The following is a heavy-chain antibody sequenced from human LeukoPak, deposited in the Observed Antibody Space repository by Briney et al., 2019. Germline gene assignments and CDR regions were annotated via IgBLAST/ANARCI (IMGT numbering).Heavy chain of an antibody. CDR3: AKDVAPDSGWDLDY. J-gene: IGHJ4*02. D-gene: IGHD6-19*01. V-gene: IGHV3-23*01. Sequence: GGSLRLSCAVSGLTFSTYSMTWVRQGPGKGLEWVSSIYNSGAKIFYANSVKGRFTISRDNSKNMLYLQMNSLRVEDSAVYYCAKDVAPDSGWDLDYWGQGTLVTVSS. CDR2: IYNSGAKI. CDR1: GLTFSTYS.